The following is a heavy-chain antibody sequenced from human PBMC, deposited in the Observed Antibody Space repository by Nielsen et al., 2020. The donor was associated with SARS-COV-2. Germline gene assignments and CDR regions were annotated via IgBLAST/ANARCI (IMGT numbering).Heavy chain of an antibody. D-gene: IGHD3-3*01. CDR1: GESFSENK. Sequence: SETLSLTCAVFGESFSENKWNWIRQPPGKGLEWIGYIFYSGSMNYNPSLKSRVTISVDTSKNQFSLKLSPVTAADTAVYYCARGSAIFGVVTADWGQGTLVTVSS. J-gene: IGHJ4*02. V-gene: IGHV4-59*08. CDR2: IFYSGSM. CDR3: ARGSAIFGVVTAD.